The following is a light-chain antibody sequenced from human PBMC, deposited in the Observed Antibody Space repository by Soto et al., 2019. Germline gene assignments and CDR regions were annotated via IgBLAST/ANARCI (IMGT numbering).Light chain of an antibody. CDR1: RSQIGSKT. J-gene: IGLJ1*01. CDR3: ATLDDSLNGL. V-gene: IGLV1-44*01. CDR2: SNN. Sequence: QYVLTQPPSASGNPGQRVNISCSGSRSQIGSKTVNWYQQLPGTAPKLLIYSNNQRPSGVPDRFSGSKSGTSASLAISGLQSGDAADSYCATLDDSLNGLFGTGTKLTDL.